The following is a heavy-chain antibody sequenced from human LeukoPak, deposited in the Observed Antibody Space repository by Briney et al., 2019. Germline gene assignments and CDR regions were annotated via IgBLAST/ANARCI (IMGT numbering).Heavy chain of an antibody. D-gene: IGHD2-21*02. Sequence: GGSLRLSCAASGFTFSTLAMSWVRQAPGKGLEWVSSINSRGDDTDHADSVKGRFTISRDNSKNTLYLQLNSLRLNDTAIFYCAKHRRSSLVTTYFDAWGQGILVAVSS. V-gene: IGHV3-23*01. CDR1: GFTFSTLA. CDR2: INSRGDDT. J-gene: IGHJ4*02. CDR3: AKHRRSSLVTTYFDA.